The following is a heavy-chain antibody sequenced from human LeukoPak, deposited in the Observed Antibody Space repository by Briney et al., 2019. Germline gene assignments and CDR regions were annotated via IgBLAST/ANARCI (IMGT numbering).Heavy chain of an antibody. J-gene: IGHJ4*02. D-gene: IGHD3-22*01. CDR2: ISGSGGST. CDR3: ATEITMIVVVITDY. Sequence: AGGSLRLSCAASGFTFSSYAMSWLRQAPGKGLEWVSAISGSGGSTYYADSVKGRFTISRDNSKNTLYLQMNSLRAEDTAVYYRATEITMIVVVITDYWSQGTLVTVSS. CDR1: GFTFSSYA. V-gene: IGHV3-23*01.